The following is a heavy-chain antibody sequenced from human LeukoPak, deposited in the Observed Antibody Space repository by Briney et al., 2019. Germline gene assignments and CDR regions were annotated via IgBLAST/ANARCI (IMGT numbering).Heavy chain of an antibody. CDR2: ISYDGSNK. CDR3: ARDYVFGESLGY. CDR1: GFTFSSYG. Sequence: PGRSLRLSCAASGFTFSSYGMHWVRQAPGKGLEWVAVISYDGSNKYYADSVKGRFTISRDNSKNTLYLQMNSLRAEDTAVYYCARDYVFGESLGYWGQGTLVTVSS. V-gene: IGHV3-30*03. D-gene: IGHD3-10*01. J-gene: IGHJ4*02.